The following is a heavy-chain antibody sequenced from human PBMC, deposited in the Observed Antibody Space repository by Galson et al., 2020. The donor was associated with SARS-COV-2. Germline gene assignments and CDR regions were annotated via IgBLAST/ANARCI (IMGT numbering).Heavy chain of an antibody. Sequence: GESLKISCAASGFTFSGSSMHWVRQASGKGLEWVGRIRSKANNYATAYGASVKGRFTISRDDSKNTAYLQMNSLKTEDTAVYYCSSVVAEWELPYWGQGTLVTVSS. J-gene: IGHJ4*02. CDR1: GFTFSGSS. D-gene: IGHD1-26*01. CDR3: SSVVAEWELPY. CDR2: IRSKANNYAT. V-gene: IGHV3-73*01.